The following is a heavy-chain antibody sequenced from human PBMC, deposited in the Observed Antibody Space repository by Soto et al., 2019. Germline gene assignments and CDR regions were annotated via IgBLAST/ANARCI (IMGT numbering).Heavy chain of an antibody. CDR2: ISYDGSNK. Sequence: PGGSLRLSCAASGFTFSSYGMHWVRQAPGKGLEWVAVISYDGSNKYYADSVKGRFTISRDNSKNTLYLQMNSLRAEDTAVYYCAKDLIKLFWTSPEGGPNYYYGMDVWGQGTTVTVSS. J-gene: IGHJ6*02. V-gene: IGHV3-30*18. CDR3: AKDLIKLFWTSPEGGPNYYYGMDV. CDR1: GFTFSSYG. D-gene: IGHD3-9*01.